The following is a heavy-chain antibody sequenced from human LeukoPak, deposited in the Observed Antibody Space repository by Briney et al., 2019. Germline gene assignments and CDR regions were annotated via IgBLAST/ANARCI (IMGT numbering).Heavy chain of an antibody. Sequence: GGSLRLSCAASGFTLSSYAMSWVRQAPGKGLEWVSAISGSGGSTYYADSVKGRFTISRDNSKNTLYLQMNSLRAEDTAVYYCAKLKSRYFDWLTPNYWGQGTLVTVSS. V-gene: IGHV3-23*01. J-gene: IGHJ4*02. CDR2: ISGSGGST. CDR3: AKLKSRYFDWLTPNY. D-gene: IGHD3-9*01. CDR1: GFTLSSYA.